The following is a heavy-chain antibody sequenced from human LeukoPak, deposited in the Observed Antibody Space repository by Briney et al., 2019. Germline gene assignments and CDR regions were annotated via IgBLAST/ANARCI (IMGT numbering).Heavy chain of an antibody. CDR2: ISYDGTNK. CDR3: ATDEGLNDPPDK. J-gene: IGHJ4*02. Sequence: PGRSLRLSCEVSGLIFSNCAMHWVRQTPGKGLEWVAVISYDGTNKYYGDFVKGRFTVSRHNSKNTLYLQMDSLSPDDTGIYYCATDEGLNDPPDKWGQGTLVTVSS. D-gene: IGHD1-1*01. V-gene: IGHV3-30*04. CDR1: GLIFSNCA.